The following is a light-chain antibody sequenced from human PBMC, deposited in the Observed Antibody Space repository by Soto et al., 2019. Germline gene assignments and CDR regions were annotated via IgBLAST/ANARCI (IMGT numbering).Light chain of an antibody. J-gene: IGLJ1*01. V-gene: IGLV2-8*01. CDR3: SSYAGSNIPCV. Sequence: QSALTQPPSASGSPGQSVTISCTGTSSDVGGYNYVSWYQQHPGKAPKLMIYEVSKRPSGVPDRFSGSKSGNTASLTVSGLQAEDEADYYCSSYAGSNIPCVFGPGTKLTVL. CDR2: EVS. CDR1: SSDVGGYNY.